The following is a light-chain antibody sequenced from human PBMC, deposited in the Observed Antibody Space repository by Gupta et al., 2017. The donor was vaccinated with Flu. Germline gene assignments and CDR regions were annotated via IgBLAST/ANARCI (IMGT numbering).Light chain of an antibody. V-gene: IGKV1-17*01. CDR2: GAS. Sequence: DIQMTQSPPSLSASVGDRVTITCRQSQGIGNDLGWFQQRPGKAPKRLIYGASSLQGGVPSRFSGSGSGTEFTLTITTLQPEDFATYYWLQHNSYPWTFGQGTKVEVK. J-gene: IGKJ1*01. CDR3: LQHNSYPWT. CDR1: QGIGND.